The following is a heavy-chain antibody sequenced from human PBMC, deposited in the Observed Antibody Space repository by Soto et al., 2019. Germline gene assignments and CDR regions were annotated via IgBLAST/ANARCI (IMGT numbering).Heavy chain of an antibody. CDR1: GYTFTSYG. V-gene: IGHV1-18*01. CDR2: ISAYNGNT. D-gene: IGHD3-3*01. Sequence: ASVKVSCKASGYTFTSYGISWVRQAPGQGLEWMGWISAYNGNTNYAQKLQGRVTMTTDTSTSTAYMELRSLRSDDTAVYYCARYYDFWSGYKYNWFDPWGQGTLVTVSS. CDR3: ARYYDFWSGYKYNWFDP. J-gene: IGHJ5*02.